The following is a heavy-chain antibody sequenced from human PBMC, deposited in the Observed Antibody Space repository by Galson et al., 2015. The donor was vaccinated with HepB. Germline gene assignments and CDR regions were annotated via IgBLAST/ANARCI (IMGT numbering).Heavy chain of an antibody. V-gene: IGHV5-10-1*01. CDR3: ARGGRIAAAGTNNWFDP. Sequence: QSGAEVTKPGESLRISCKGSGYSFTSYWISWVRQMPGKGLEWMGRIDPSDSYTNYSPSFQGHVTIPADKSISTAYLQWSSLKASDTAMDYCARGGRIAAAGTNNWFDPWGQGTLVTVSS. CDR1: GYSFTSYW. CDR2: IDPSDSYT. D-gene: IGHD6-13*01. J-gene: IGHJ5*02.